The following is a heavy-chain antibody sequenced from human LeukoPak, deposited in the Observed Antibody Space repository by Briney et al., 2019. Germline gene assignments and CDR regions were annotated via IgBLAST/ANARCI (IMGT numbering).Heavy chain of an antibody. Sequence: SETLSLTCAVSGGSFTGSYWSWIRQTPRKGVECMGEINHSGSTNCKPSLKSRVTISVDTSKNQFSLKLSSVTAADTAVYYCATNDCSSTSCPDDYWGQGTLVTVSS. CDR1: GGSFTGSY. J-gene: IGHJ4*02. V-gene: IGHV4-34*01. CDR2: INHSGST. CDR3: ATNDCSSTSCPDDY. D-gene: IGHD2-2*01.